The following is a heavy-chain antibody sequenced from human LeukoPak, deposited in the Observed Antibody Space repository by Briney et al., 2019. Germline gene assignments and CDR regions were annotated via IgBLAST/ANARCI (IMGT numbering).Heavy chain of an antibody. D-gene: IGHD3-10*01. CDR1: GGTFSSYA. V-gene: IGHV1-69*13. Sequence: SVKVSCKASGGTFSSYAISWVRQAPGQGLEWMGGIIPIFGTANYAQKFQGRVTITADESTSTAYMELSSLRSEDTAVYYCARDREVREGSLDYWGQGTLVTVSS. J-gene: IGHJ4*02. CDR3: ARDREVREGSLDY. CDR2: IIPIFGTA.